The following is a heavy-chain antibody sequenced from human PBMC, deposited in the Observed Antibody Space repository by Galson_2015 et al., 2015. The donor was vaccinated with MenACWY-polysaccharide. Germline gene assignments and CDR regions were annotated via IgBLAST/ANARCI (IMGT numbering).Heavy chain of an antibody. CDR3: TTTVTSGATPGSFEYFHH. V-gene: IGHV3-15*01. CDR1: RFTFTNAW. J-gene: IGHJ1*01. CDR2: LRGKTGDGTT. Sequence: SLRLSCEASRFTFTNAWLTWVRQSPGRGLEWVGRLRGKTGDGTTVYAAHVRVRFTAAREDARASVYLQMNNLNTEDTGVYYCTTTVTSGATPGSFEYFHHWGQGTLVTVFS. D-gene: IGHD4-11*01.